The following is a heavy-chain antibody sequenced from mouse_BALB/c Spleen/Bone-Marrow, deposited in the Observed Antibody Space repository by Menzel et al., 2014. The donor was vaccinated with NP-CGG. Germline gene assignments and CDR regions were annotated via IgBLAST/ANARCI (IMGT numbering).Heavy chain of an antibody. CDR2: IISGSNTI. CDR3: ARSRYDVGWFAY. Sequence: DVKLVESGGGLVQPGGSRKLSCAASGFTFSSFGMHWVRQAPEKGLEWVAYIISGSNTIYYADTVKGRFTISRDNPKSTLFLQMTSLRSEDTAMYYCARSRYDVGWFAYWGQGTLVTVSA. CDR1: GFTFSSFG. D-gene: IGHD2-14*01. J-gene: IGHJ3*01. V-gene: IGHV5-17*02.